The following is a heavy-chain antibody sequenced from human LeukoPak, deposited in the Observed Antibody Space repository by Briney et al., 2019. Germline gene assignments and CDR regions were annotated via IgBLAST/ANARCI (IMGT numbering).Heavy chain of an antibody. CDR2: INPNSGGT. Sequence: ASVKVSCKASGYTFTGYYMHWVRQAPGQGLEWMGWINPNSGGTNYAQKFQGRVTMTEDTSTDTAYMELSSLRSEDTAVYYCATRRIFCHHDWGQGTLVTVSS. CDR1: GYTFTGYY. D-gene: IGHD3-9*01. CDR3: ATRRIFCHHD. V-gene: IGHV1-2*02. J-gene: IGHJ4*02.